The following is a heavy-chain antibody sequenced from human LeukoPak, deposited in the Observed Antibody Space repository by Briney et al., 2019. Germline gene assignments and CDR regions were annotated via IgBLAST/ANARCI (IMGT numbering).Heavy chain of an antibody. D-gene: IGHD5-24*01. CDR3: ARVIDGSFDY. CDR1: GFTFRSYS. CDR2: IDPSSTYI. Sequence: GGSLRLSCAASGFTFRSYSMNWVRQAPGKGLEWVSAIDPSSTYIYYADSVKGRFTISRDNAENSLYLQMNSLRAEDTAVYYCARVIDGSFDYWGQGTLVTVSS. V-gene: IGHV3-21*04. J-gene: IGHJ4*02.